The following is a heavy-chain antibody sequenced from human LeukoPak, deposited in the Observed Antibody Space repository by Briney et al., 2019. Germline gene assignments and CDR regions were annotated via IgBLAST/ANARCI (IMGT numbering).Heavy chain of an antibody. D-gene: IGHD5-18*01. CDR1: GVSMSNYY. CDR2: IYYSGST. J-gene: IGHJ4*02. CDR3: ARDQYTYGPNDY. V-gene: IGHV4-59*01. Sequence: SETLSLTCTVSGVSMSNYYWSWIRQPPGKGLEWIGYIYYSGSTKYNPSLNSRVTISVDTSKNQFSLKLSSVTAADTALYYCARDQYTYGPNDYWGQGTLVTVSS.